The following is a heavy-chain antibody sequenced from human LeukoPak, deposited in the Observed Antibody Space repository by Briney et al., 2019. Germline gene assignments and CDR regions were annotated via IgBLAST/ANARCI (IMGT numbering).Heavy chain of an antibody. CDR3: AKIPYCSSTSCYTPNFDY. CDR2: ISSSSSYI. CDR1: GFTFSSYS. J-gene: IGHJ4*02. V-gene: IGHV3-21*01. Sequence: PGGSLRLSCAASGFTFSSYSMNWVRQAPGKGLEWVSSISSSSSYIYYADSVKGRFTISRDNSKNTLYLQMNSLRAEDTAVYYCAKIPYCSSTSCYTPNFDYWGQGTLVTVSS. D-gene: IGHD2-2*02.